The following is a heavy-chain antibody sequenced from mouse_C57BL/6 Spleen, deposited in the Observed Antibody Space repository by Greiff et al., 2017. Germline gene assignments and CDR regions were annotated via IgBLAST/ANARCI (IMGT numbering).Heavy chain of an antibody. Sequence: EVKLVESGPGLVKPSQSLSLSCSVSGYSITSGYYWYWIRQFPGNKLEWMGYISYDGSNNYNPSLKNRISLTRDTTKNQFFLKLNSVTTEDTATYYCARQGLVYFDYWGQGTTLTVSS. V-gene: IGHV3-6*01. J-gene: IGHJ2*01. CDR1: GYSITSGYY. CDR2: ISYDGSN. D-gene: IGHD3-3*01. CDR3: ARQGLVYFDY.